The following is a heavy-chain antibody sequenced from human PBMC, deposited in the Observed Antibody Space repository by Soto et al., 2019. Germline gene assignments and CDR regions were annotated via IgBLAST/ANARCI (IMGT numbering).Heavy chain of an antibody. CDR2: IIPIFGTA. CDR3: AGDKSDHYSGWYDY. Sequence: QVQLVQSGAEVKKPGSSVKVSCKASGGTFSSYAISWVRQAPGQGLEWMGGIIPIFGTANYAQKFQGSVTIAADESTSTGYMELSSLRSEDTAVYYCAGDKSDHYSGWYDYWGQGTLGTVSS. V-gene: IGHV1-69*01. CDR1: GGTFSSYA. J-gene: IGHJ4*02. D-gene: IGHD6-19*01.